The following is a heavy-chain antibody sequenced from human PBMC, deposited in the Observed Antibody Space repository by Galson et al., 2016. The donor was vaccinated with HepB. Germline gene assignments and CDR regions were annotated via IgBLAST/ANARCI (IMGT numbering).Heavy chain of an antibody. CDR3: VSNAGWKYDY. J-gene: IGHJ4*02. CDR2: IKQDGTEK. D-gene: IGHD1-1*01. V-gene: IGHV3-7*01. Sequence: SLRLSCAASGFTFSSNWMAWVRQAPGKGLEWVANIKQDGTEKYYVNSVKGRFTISKDNAKNSLYLQLNSLRAEDTAVYYCVSNAGWKYDYWGQETLVTVSS. CDR1: GFTFSSNW.